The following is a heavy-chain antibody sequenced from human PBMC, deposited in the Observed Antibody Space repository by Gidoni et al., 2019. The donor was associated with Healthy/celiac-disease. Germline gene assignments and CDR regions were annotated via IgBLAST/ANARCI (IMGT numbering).Heavy chain of an antibody. Sequence: EVQLLESGGGLVQPGGSLRLPCADSGFTFSSYAMSWVRQAPGKGLEWFSAISGSGGSTYYADSVKGRFTISRDNSKNTLYLQMNSLRAEDTAVYYCAKARAPYSSSWYWDYWGQGTLVTVSS. CDR1: GFTFSSYA. CDR3: AKARAPYSSSWYWDY. V-gene: IGHV3-23*01. D-gene: IGHD6-13*01. CDR2: ISGSGGST. J-gene: IGHJ4*02.